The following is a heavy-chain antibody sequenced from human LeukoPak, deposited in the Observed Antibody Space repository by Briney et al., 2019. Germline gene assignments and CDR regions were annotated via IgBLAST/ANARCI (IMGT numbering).Heavy chain of an antibody. Sequence: ASVKVSCKASGYTFISYGISWVRKAPGQGLEWMGWISAYNGNTNYAQKLQGRVTMTTDTSTSTAYMELRSLRSDDTAVYYCARGPPYDSSGYYYEGDAFDIWGQGTMVTVSS. V-gene: IGHV1-18*01. CDR1: GYTFISYG. J-gene: IGHJ3*02. CDR3: ARGPPYDSSGYYYEGDAFDI. CDR2: ISAYNGNT. D-gene: IGHD3-22*01.